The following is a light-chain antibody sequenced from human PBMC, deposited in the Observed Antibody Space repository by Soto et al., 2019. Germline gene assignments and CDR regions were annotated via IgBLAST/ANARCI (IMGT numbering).Light chain of an antibody. J-gene: IGKJ5*01. V-gene: IGKV1-16*01. CDR3: QQYNSYPLT. CDR1: QDISNY. Sequence: IQMTQSPSSLSASVGDRVTITCQASQDISNYLNWYQQRLGKAPNLLIVDASTLESGVPSRCSVSGSGTDCTLTISSLQPEDVATYYCQQYNSYPLTFGQGTRLEIK. CDR2: DAS.